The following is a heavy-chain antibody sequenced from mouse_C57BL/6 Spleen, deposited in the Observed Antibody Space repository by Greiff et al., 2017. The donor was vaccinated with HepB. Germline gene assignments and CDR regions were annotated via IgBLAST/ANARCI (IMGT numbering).Heavy chain of an antibody. Sequence: EVHLVESGGGLVKPGGSLKLSCAASGFTFSSYAMSWVRQTPEKRLEWVATISDGGSYTYCPDNVKGRFTISRDNAKNNLYLQMSHLKSEDTAMYYCARDYYGSNWYFDVWGTGTTVTVSS. CDR3: ARDYYGSNWYFDV. CDR2: ISDGGSYT. J-gene: IGHJ1*03. CDR1: GFTFSSYA. D-gene: IGHD1-1*01. V-gene: IGHV5-4*01.